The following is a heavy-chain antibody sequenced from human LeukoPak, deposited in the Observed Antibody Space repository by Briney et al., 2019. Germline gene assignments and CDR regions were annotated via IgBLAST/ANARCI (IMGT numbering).Heavy chain of an antibody. V-gene: IGHV1-46*01. D-gene: IGHD4-17*01. J-gene: IGHJ4*02. Sequence: GASVKVSCKTSGYTFTDSYIHWVRQAPGQGLEWMGVIKHSGPTSTFAQNFQDRVTLTRDTSTSTVYMELRGLRSEDTAVYFCARVGGDEGDYMWCFSFNFGGRETRFPVSS. CDR3: ARVGGDEGDYMWCFSFNF. CDR2: IKHSGPTS. CDR1: GYTFTDSY.